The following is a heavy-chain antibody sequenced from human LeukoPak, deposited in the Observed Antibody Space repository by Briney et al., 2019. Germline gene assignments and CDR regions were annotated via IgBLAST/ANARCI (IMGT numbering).Heavy chain of an antibody. V-gene: IGHV1-18*01. Sequence: ASVKVSCNASGYTFTSYGISWVRQAPGQGLEWMGWISAYNGNTNYAQKLQGRVTMTTDTSTSTAYMELRSLRSDDTAVYYCARALPSSTSLYYFDYWGQGTLVTVSS. CDR3: ARALPSSTSLYYFDY. CDR2: ISAYNGNT. J-gene: IGHJ4*02. CDR1: GYTFTSYG. D-gene: IGHD2-2*01.